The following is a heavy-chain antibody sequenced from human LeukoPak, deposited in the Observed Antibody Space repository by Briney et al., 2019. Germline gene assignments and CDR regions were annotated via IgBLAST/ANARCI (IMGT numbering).Heavy chain of an antibody. D-gene: IGHD2-2*01. CDR1: GGSISSSSYY. J-gene: IGHJ4*02. V-gene: IGHV4-61*05. CDR2: IYYSGST. Sequence: SETLSLPCTVSGGSISSSSYYWGWIRQPPGKGLEWIGYIYYSGSTNYNPSLKSRVTISVDTSKNQFSLKLSSVTAADTAVYYCARHSEVVPANFDYWGQGTLVTVSS. CDR3: ARHSEVVPANFDY.